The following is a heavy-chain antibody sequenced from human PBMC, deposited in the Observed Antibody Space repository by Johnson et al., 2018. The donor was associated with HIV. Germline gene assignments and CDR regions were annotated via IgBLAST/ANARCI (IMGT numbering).Heavy chain of an antibody. J-gene: IGHJ3*02. V-gene: IGHV3-30*01. D-gene: IGHD5-24*01. CDR3: ARDMGEMATPIRGLDAFDI. CDR1: GFTFSRYS. CDR2: ISYDGSNK. Sequence: VQLVESGGGVVQPGRSLRLSCAASGFTFSRYSMHWVRQAPGKGLQWVAVISYDGSNKYYADSAKGRFTISRDNSKNTLYMQMNSLRAEDTAVYYCARDMGEMATPIRGLDAFDIWGQGTMVTVSS.